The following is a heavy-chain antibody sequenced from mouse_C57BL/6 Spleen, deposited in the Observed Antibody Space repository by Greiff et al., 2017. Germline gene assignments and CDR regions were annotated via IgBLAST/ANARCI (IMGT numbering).Heavy chain of an antibody. J-gene: IGHJ4*01. D-gene: IGHD2-4*01. CDR3: AREKGNYDDAMDY. V-gene: IGHV1-26*01. CDR1: GYTFTDYY. Sequence: VQLQQSGPELVKPGASVKISCKASGYTFTDYYMNWVKQSHGKSLEWIGDINPNNGGTSYNQKFKGKATLTVDKSSSTAYMELRSLTSEDSAVYYCAREKGNYDDAMDYWGQGTSGTVAA. CDR2: INPNNGGT.